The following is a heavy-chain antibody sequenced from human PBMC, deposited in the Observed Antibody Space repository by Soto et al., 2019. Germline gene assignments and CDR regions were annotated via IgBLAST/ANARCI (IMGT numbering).Heavy chain of an antibody. J-gene: IGHJ6*02. CDR2: IIPIFGTA. V-gene: IGHV1-69*13. Sequence: ASVKVSCKASGGTFSSYAISWVRQAPGQGLEWMGGIIPIFGTANYAQKFQGRVTITADESTSTAYMELSSLRSEDTAVYYCARDKGYYYDSSGYYYGYYYYGMDVWGQGTTVTVSS. CDR3: ARDKGYYYDSSGYYYGYYYYGMDV. D-gene: IGHD3-22*01. CDR1: GGTFSSYA.